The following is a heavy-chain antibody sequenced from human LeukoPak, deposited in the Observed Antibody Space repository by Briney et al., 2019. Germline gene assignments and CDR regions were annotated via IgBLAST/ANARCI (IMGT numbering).Heavy chain of an antibody. CDR2: INHSGST. V-gene: IGHV4-34*01. J-gene: IGHJ4*02. D-gene: IGHD5-18*01. Sequence: SETLSLTCAVYGGSFSGYYWSGIREPPGKGLEWIGEINHSGSTNYNPSLKSRVTISVDTSKNQFSLKLSSVTAADTAVYYCARGGYSHTLNYWGQGTLVTVSS. CDR1: GGSFSGYY. CDR3: ARGGYSHTLNY.